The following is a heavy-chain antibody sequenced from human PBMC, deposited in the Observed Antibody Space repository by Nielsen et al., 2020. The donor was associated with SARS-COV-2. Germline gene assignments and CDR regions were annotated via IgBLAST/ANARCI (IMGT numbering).Heavy chain of an antibody. CDR3: AKVRSRYFDWPRGWFDP. D-gene: IGHD3-9*01. Sequence: GESLKISCAASRFTFSSYAMSWVRQAPGKGLEWVSAISGSGGSTYYADSVKGRFTISRDNSKNTLYLQMNSLRAEDTAVYYCAKVRSRYFDWPRGWFDPWGQGTLVTVSS. CDR1: RFTFSSYA. CDR2: ISGSGGST. J-gene: IGHJ5*02. V-gene: IGHV3-23*01.